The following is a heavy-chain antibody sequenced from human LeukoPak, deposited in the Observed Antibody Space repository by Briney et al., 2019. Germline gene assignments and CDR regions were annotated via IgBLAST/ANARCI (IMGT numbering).Heavy chain of an antibody. D-gene: IGHD3-22*01. CDR3: VREGLYDSGGHYYGGYFEY. CDR1: GGSFSGYY. V-gene: IGHV4-34*01. CDR2: INHLGST. Sequence: SETLTLTCAVYGGSFSGYYRSWIRQPPGKGLEWIGEINHLGSTNYNPSLKSRVSISVVMSKNQYSLKLTSVTAADTAVYYCVREGLYDSGGHYYGGYFEYWGQGTLVTVSS. J-gene: IGHJ4*02.